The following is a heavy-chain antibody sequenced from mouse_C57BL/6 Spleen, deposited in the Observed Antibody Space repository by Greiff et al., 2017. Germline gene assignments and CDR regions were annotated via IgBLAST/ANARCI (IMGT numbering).Heavy chain of an antibody. Sequence: EVKLVESGGGLVKPRGSLKLSCAASGFTFSSYAMSWVRQTPEKRLEWVATISDGGSYTYYPDNVKGRFTISRDNAKNNLYLQMSHLKSEDTAMYYCARPFITTVVAPFDYWGQGTTLTVSS. V-gene: IGHV5-4*03. J-gene: IGHJ2*01. D-gene: IGHD1-1*01. CDR3: ARPFITTVVAPFDY. CDR1: GFTFSSYA. CDR2: ISDGGSYT.